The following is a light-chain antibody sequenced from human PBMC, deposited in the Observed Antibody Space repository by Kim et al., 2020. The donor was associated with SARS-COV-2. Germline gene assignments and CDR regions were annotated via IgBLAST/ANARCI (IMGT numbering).Light chain of an antibody. V-gene: IGKV1-9*01. CDR2: AAS. CDR3: QQFHSYPYS. Sequence: IQLTQSLSSLSASVGDRVTITCRASHGIVSYLDWYQQKPGKVPKILIYAASTLQSGVPSRFSGSGSGTDFTLTISNLQPEDIATYYCQQFHSYPYSFGQGTKLEI. J-gene: IGKJ2*03. CDR1: HGIVSY.